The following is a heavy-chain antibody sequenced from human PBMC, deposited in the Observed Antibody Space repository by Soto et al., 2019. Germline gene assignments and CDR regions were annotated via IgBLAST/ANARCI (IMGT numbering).Heavy chain of an antibody. V-gene: IGHV1-18*01. CDR1: GYTFTRYG. CDR2: INTYNGNT. J-gene: IGHJ6*02. D-gene: IGHD3-16*01. CDR3: AMVDVYVTPSPQDV. Sequence: QVQLVQSGAEVKNPGASVKVSCKASGYTFTRYGIGWARQAPVQGLEWMGWINTYNGNTNYAQNVQGIVNLTTDTYTRTAYMELRSLRSNDTAIYYCAMVDVYVTPSPQDVWGQGTTVIVS.